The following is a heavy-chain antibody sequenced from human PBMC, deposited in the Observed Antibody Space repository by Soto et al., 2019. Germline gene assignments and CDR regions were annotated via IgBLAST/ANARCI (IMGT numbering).Heavy chain of an antibody. D-gene: IGHD3-10*01. CDR3: SITMVRDQRGGAFDI. CDR1: GGSISSSSYY. Sequence: SETLSLTCTVSGGSISSSSYYWGWIRQPPGKGLEWIGSIYYSGSTYYNPSLKSRVTISVDTSKNQFSLKLSSVTAADTAVYYGSITMVRDQRGGAFDIWGQGTMVTVSS. CDR2: IYYSGST. J-gene: IGHJ3*02. V-gene: IGHV4-39*01.